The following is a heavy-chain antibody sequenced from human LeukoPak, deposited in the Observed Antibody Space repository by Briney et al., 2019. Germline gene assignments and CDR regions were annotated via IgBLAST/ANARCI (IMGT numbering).Heavy chain of an antibody. CDR3: TTVEDIVVVPAAMGAFDI. CDR2: IKSKTDGGTT. J-gene: IGHJ3*02. D-gene: IGHD2-2*01. Sequence: GGSLRLSCAASGFTFSNAWMSWVRQAPGKGLEWVGRIKSKTDGGTTDYAAPVKGRFTISRDDSKNTLYLQMNSLKTEDTAVYYCTTVEDIVVVPAAMGAFDIRGQGTMVTVSS. V-gene: IGHV3-15*01. CDR1: GFTFSNAW.